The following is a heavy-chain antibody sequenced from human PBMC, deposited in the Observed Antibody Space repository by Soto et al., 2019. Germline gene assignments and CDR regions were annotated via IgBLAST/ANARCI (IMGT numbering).Heavy chain of an antibody. Sequence: PSETLSLTCTVSGGSISSSSYYWGWIRQPPGKGLEWIGSIYYSGSTYYNPSLKSRVTISVDTSKNQFSLKLSSVTAADTAVYYCARLRWTYFDYWGQGTLVTVSS. CDR2: IYYSGST. J-gene: IGHJ4*02. CDR1: GGSISSSSYY. CDR3: ARLRWTYFDY. V-gene: IGHV4-39*01. D-gene: IGHD4-17*01.